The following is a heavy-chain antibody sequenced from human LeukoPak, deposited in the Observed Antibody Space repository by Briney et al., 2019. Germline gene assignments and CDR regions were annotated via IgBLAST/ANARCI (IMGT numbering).Heavy chain of an antibody. J-gene: IGHJ4*02. Sequence: KTSETLSLTCTVSGVSITTYYWSWIRQPPGKGLEWIGFIHYSGNTNYNPSLKSRVTISVDTSKNQFSLKLSSVTAADTAVYYCARAYTSWSFDYWGQGTLVTVSS. V-gene: IGHV4-59*01. CDR2: IHYSGNT. CDR1: GVSITTYY. D-gene: IGHD2-2*02. CDR3: ARAYTSWSFDY.